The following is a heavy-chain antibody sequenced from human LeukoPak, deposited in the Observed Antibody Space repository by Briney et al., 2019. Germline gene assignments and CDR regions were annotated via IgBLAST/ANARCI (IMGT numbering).Heavy chain of an antibody. Sequence: PGGSLRLSFAASGFTFSSYGMHWVRQAPGKGLEWVAFIRYDGSNKYYADSVKGRFTISRDNSKNTLYLQMNSLRAEDTAVYYCAKRGHCSSTSCQYFDYWGQGTLVTVSS. CDR3: AKRGHCSSTSCQYFDY. V-gene: IGHV3-30*02. CDR1: GFTFSSYG. D-gene: IGHD2-2*01. J-gene: IGHJ4*02. CDR2: IRYDGSNK.